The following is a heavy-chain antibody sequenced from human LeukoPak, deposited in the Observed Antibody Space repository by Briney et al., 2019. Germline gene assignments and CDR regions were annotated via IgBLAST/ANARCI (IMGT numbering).Heavy chain of an antibody. CDR1: GFTFSSHW. Sequence: GGSLRLSCETSGFTFSSHWMHWVRQAPGKGLVWVSRLNADASTTNYADSVKGRFTISRDNAKNTLYLQMNSLRAEDTAVYYCARGKRVYSGGMDVWGQGTTVTVSS. D-gene: IGHD4-11*01. CDR3: ARGKRVYSGGMDV. J-gene: IGHJ6*02. CDR2: LNADASTT. V-gene: IGHV3-74*01.